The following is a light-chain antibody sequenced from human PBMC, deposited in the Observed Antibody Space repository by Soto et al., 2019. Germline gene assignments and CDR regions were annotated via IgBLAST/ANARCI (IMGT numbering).Light chain of an antibody. V-gene: IGLV4-69*01. Sequence: QPVLTQSPSASASLGASVKLTCTRSSGHSSYAIAWHQQQPAKGPRYLMKLNSDGSHSKGDGIPDRFSGSSSGAERYLTVSSLQSEDEADYYCQTWGTGIQVFGGGTKLTVL. CDR1: SGHSSYA. J-gene: IGLJ2*01. CDR2: LNSDGSH. CDR3: QTWGTGIQV.